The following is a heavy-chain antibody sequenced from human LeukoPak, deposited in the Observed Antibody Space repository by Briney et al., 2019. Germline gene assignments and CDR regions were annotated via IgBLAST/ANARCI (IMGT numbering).Heavy chain of an antibody. Sequence: ASVKVSCKASGYTFTSYGVTRVRQAPGQGLEWMGWISTYNGNTNYAQNLQDRVTMTADTSTSTAYMELRSLISDDTAVYYCARGRGSTSRYWGQGTLVTVSS. V-gene: IGHV1-18*01. CDR1: GYTFTSYG. J-gene: IGHJ4*02. CDR3: ARGRGSTSRY. CDR2: ISTYNGNT. D-gene: IGHD5-12*01.